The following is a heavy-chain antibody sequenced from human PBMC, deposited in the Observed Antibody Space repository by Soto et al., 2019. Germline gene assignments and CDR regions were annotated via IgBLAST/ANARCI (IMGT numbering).Heavy chain of an antibody. J-gene: IGHJ6*02. CDR3: ARGDREDIAVVVGGRPGEYGVDV. Sequence: QVHLVESGGGVVQPGRSLRLSCAASGFTFRIYAMHWVRQAPGKGLECVAVISYDGSNKFYRDSVKGRFTISRDNSKNTVYLQINSLRYEDSAVYYCARGDREDIAVVVGGRPGEYGVDVWGQGTRVSVSS. V-gene: IGHV3-30-3*01. D-gene: IGHD2-15*01. CDR2: ISYDGSNK. CDR1: GFTFRIYA.